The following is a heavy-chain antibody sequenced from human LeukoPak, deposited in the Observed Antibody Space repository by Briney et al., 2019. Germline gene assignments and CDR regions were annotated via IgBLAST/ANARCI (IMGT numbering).Heavy chain of an antibody. CDR3: AKMFNADVYFEY. CDR1: GGSISCDNYF. CDR2: VYTSGSN. V-gene: IGHV4-61*02. J-gene: IGHJ4*02. D-gene: IGHD2-2*01. Sequence: SEPLSLTCTVSGGSISCDNYFWSWIRQPAGKGLEWIGRVYTSGSNNHNPSRKSRVTIPVDTSKKQFSLKLSSVTAADTAVYYCAKMFNADVYFEYWGQGILVTVSS.